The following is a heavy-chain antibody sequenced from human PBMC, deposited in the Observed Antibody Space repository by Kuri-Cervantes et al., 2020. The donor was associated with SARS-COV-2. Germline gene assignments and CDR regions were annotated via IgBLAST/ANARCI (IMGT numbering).Heavy chain of an antibody. CDR2: INHSGGT. CDR3: ARGHIGVVPSPILGLWPHYYYFHMDI. Sequence: ESLKISCDVFGASLNKYSWRRIRQPPGKGLEWIGEINHSGGTKYKQPLKGRVSISVDASKNQFSLKLTSVTAADAAVYYCARGHIGVVPSPILGLWPHYYYFHMDIWGQGTTVTVSS. CDR1: GASLNKYS. V-gene: IGHV4-34*01. D-gene: IGHD2-2*01. J-gene: IGHJ6*02.